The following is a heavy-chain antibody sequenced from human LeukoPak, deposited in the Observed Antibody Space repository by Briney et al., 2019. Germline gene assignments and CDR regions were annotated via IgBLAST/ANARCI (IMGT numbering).Heavy chain of an antibody. J-gene: IGHJ6*04. CDR3: ARALSSTRTLDV. V-gene: IGHV4-34*01. CDR2: INHSGST. CDR1: GGSFSGYY. Sequence: PSETLSLTCAVYGGSFSGYYWSWIRQPPGKGLEWIGEINHSGSTNYNPSLKSRVTISVDTSKNQFSLKLSSVTAADTAVYYCARALSSTRTLDVWGKGTTVTVSS. D-gene: IGHD2-2*01.